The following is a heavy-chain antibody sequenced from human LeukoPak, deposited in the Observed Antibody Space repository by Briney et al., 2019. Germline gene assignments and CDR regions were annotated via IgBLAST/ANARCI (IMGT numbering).Heavy chain of an antibody. CDR3: ARESGSVTSEVDFDY. V-gene: IGHV3-30*03. CDR1: GFTFSSYG. J-gene: IGHJ4*02. CDR2: ISYDGSNK. Sequence: GRSLRLSCAASGFTFSSYGMHWVRQAPGKGLECVAVISYDGSNKYYADSVKGRFTISRDNSKNTLYLQMNSLRAEDTAVYYCARESGSVTSEVDFDYWGQGTLVTVSS. D-gene: IGHD4-17*01.